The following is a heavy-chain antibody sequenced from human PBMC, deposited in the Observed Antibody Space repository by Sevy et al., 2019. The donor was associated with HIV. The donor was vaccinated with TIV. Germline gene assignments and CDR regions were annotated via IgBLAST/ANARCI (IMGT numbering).Heavy chain of an antibody. CDR3: AGGGVRGVRARYYYFDY. J-gene: IGHJ4*02. CDR2: IIPIFGTA. D-gene: IGHD3-10*01. Sequence: ASVKVSCKASGGTFSSYAISWVRQAPGQGLEWMGGIIPIFGTANYAQKLQGRVTITADESTSTAYMELSSLGSEDTAVYYCAGGGVRGVRARYYYFDYWGQGTLVTVSS. V-gene: IGHV1-69*13. CDR1: GGTFSSYA.